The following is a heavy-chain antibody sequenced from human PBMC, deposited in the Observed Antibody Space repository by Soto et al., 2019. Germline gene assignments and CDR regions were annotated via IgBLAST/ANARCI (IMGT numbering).Heavy chain of an antibody. CDR2: ICYSGNT. Sequence: QLQLQESGPGLVKPSETLSLTCTVSDDSIGRSNDFWGWIRQTPGKGLEWIWNICYSGNTHYNPSLKSRVTISLDTSNHHFSLKVSSVTAADTAVYYCAIHLYAGDSSGSFGYWGPGALVIVSS. V-gene: IGHV4-39*01. CDR3: AIHLYAGDSSGSFGY. D-gene: IGHD6-19*01. CDR1: DDSIGRSNDF. J-gene: IGHJ4*02.